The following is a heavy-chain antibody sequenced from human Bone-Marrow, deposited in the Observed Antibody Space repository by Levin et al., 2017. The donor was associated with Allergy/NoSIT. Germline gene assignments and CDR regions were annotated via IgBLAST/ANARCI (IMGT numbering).Heavy chain of an antibody. D-gene: IGHD2-15*01. CDR3: ARELHTSGPTTLIY. CDR2: INPNTGVS. V-gene: IGHV1-2*02. J-gene: IGHJ4*02. CDR1: GYTFTDYH. Sequence: KISCKASGYTFTDYHVHWVRQAPGQGLEWMGWINPNTGVSDSVKAFEGRVTLTRDTSVDTIYMEVSGLGLADAAVYYCARELHTSGPTTLIYWGQGTPVTVSS.